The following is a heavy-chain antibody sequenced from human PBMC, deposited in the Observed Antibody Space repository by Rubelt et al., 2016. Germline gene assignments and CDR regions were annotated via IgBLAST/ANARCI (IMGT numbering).Heavy chain of an antibody. J-gene: IGHJ4*02. CDR1: GFSPSTSGVG. D-gene: IGHD3-10*01. Sequence: QITLKESGPTLVKPTQTLTLTCTFSGFSPSTSGVGVGWIRQPPGKALEWLALIYWTADKRYSPSLKTRLTITTVTSKNQVVLIMTNMDPVDTATYYCAHLAHYGSGSYYEDYWGQGTLVTVSS. CDR2: IYWTADK. CDR3: AHLAHYGSGSYYEDY. V-gene: IGHV2-5*01.